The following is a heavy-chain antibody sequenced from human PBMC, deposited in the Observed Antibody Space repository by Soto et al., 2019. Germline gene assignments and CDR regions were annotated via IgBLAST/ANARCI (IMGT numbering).Heavy chain of an antibody. V-gene: IGHV3-21*01. J-gene: IGHJ5*02. CDR3: ARGTPYLYCSSTSCYNSWFDP. CDR1: GFTFSSYS. CDR2: ISSSSSYI. Sequence: GGSLRLSCAASGFTFSSYSMNWVRQAPGKGLEWVSSISSSSSYIYYADSVKGRFTISRDNAKNSLYLQMNSLRAEDTAVYYCARGTPYLYCSSTSCYNSWFDPWGQGTLVTVSS. D-gene: IGHD2-2*02.